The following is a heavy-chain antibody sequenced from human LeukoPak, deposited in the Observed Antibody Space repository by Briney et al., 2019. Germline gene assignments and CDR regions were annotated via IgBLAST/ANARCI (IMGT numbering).Heavy chain of an antibody. Sequence: GGFLRLSCAASGSTFSGSAVHWVREASGKGLEWVGRIRNKANSYATAYTASVKGRFTISRDDSKNTAYLQMNSLKTEDTAVYYCTRYSSSDNWFDPWGQGTLVTVSS. CDR3: TRYSSSDNWFDP. CDR2: IRNKANSYAT. D-gene: IGHD6-6*01. CDR1: GSTFSGSA. J-gene: IGHJ5*02. V-gene: IGHV3-73*01.